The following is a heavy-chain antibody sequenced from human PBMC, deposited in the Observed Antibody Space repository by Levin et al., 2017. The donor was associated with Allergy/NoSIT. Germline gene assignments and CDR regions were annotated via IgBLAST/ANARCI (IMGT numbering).Heavy chain of an antibody. CDR1: GYTFADYW. CDR3: ARMTRLVGATYHFDY. J-gene: IGHJ4*02. D-gene: IGHD1-26*01. CDR2: IYPGDSDT. Sequence: KVSCKGSGYTFADYWIGWVRQMPGKGLEWMGIIYPGDSDTRYSPSFQGQVTISADKSITTAYLQWTSLKASDTAMYYCARMTRLVGATYHFDYWGQGTLVTVSS. V-gene: IGHV5-51*01.